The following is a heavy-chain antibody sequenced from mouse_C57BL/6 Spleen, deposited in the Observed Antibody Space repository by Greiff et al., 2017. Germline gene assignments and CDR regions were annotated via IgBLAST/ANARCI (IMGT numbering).Heavy chain of an antibody. CDR3: ARDQAGLLDY. Sequence: EVKLMESEGGLVQPGSSMKLSCTASGFTFSDYYMAWVRQVPEKGLEWVANINYDGSSTYYLDSLKSRFIISRDNAKNILYLQMSSLKSEDTATYYCARDQAGLLDYWGQGTTLTVSS. J-gene: IGHJ2*01. D-gene: IGHD2-2*01. CDR2: INYDGSST. CDR1: GFTFSDYY. V-gene: IGHV5-16*01.